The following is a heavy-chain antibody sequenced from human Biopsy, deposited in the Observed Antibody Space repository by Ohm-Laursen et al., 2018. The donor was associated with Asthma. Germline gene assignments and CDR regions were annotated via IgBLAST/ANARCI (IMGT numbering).Heavy chain of an antibody. D-gene: IGHD2-15*01. CDR3: ARDRGYCSGGTCPSWFDP. CDR2: INPNSGDT. Sequence: SVKVSCNVSGYTFTDYSIHWVRQAPGQGLEWMGRINPNSGDTKYAQRFQGRVTVTRDRSISTAYMELSRLRSDDTAVYYCARDRGYCSGGTCPSWFDPWGQGTLVIVSS. CDR1: GYTFTDYS. J-gene: IGHJ5*02. V-gene: IGHV1-2*06.